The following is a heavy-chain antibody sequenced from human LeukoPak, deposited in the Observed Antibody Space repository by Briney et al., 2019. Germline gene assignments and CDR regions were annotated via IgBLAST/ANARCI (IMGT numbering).Heavy chain of an antibody. J-gene: IGHJ4*02. D-gene: IGHD6-19*01. CDR1: GFTFTSSA. CDR2: IFVGSGNT. V-gene: IGHV1-58*02. Sequence: ASVKVSCKASGFTFTSSAMQWVRQARGQRLEWIGWIFVGSGNTNYAQKFQERVTITRDMSTSTAYMELSSLRSEDTAVYYCARSSGWSPFDYWGQGTLVTVSS. CDR3: ARSSGWSPFDY.